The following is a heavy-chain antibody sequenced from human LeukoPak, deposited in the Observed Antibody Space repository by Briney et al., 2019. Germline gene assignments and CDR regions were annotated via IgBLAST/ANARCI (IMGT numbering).Heavy chain of an antibody. D-gene: IGHD5-12*01. Sequence: SSETLSLTCTVSGGSASSGSYYWTWIRQPPGKGLEWIGYISYSGSSNYNPSLKSRVTMSVDTSKNQFSLKLSSVTAADAAVYYCARYSLVASGWHFDLWGRGTLVTVSS. CDR3: ARYSLVASGWHFDL. V-gene: IGHV4-61*01. CDR2: ISYSGSS. CDR1: GGSASSGSYY. J-gene: IGHJ2*01.